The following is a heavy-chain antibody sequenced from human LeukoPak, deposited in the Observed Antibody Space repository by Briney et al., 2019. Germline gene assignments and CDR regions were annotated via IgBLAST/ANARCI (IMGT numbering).Heavy chain of an antibody. CDR1: GYTFTGDY. CDR3: ARALPVFSSGWFVYFDY. CDR2: INPNSGGT. D-gene: IGHD6-19*01. V-gene: IGHV1-2*02. Sequence: ASVKVSCKASGYTFTGDYMHWVRQAPGQGLEWMGWINPNSGGTNYAQKFQGRVTMTRDTSISTAYMELSRLRSDDTAVYYCARALPVFSSGWFVYFDYWGQGTLVTVSS. J-gene: IGHJ4*02.